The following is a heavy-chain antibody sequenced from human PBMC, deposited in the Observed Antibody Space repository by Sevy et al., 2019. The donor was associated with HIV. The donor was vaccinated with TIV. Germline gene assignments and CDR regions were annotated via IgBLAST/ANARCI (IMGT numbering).Heavy chain of an antibody. CDR2: INPNSGGT. CDR3: ARPLTYYYASSGYYFVY. V-gene: IGHV1-2*02. J-gene: IGHJ4*02. CDR1: GYTFTGYY. Sequence: ASVKVSCKASGYTFTGYYMHWVRQAPGQGLEWMGWINPNSGGTKYAQKFQGRVTMTRDTSISTAYMELSSLRSDDTAVYYCARPLTYYYASSGYYFVYWGQGTLVTVSS. D-gene: IGHD3-22*01.